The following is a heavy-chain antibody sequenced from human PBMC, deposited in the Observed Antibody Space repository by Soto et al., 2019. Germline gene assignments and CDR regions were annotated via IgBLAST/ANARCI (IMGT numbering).Heavy chain of an antibody. Sequence: SGTLSLACTVSGASISSGDYYWGWISKPPGKGLEWLGSMYYNGGTYYNPSLKSRVTISVDTSKNQFSLKLSSVTAADTAVYYCARAPRGNYGYPSYFDYWGQGTLVTVSS. CDR2: MYYNGGT. CDR3: ARAPRGNYGYPSYFDY. CDR1: GASISSGDYY. D-gene: IGHD3-10*01. V-gene: IGHV4-39*07. J-gene: IGHJ4*02.